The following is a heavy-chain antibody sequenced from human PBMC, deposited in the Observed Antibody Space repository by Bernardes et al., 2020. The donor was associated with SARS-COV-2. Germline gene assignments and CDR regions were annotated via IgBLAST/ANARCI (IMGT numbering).Heavy chain of an antibody. CDR2: VSWDGSTT. CDR1: GFTFEDYT. V-gene: IGHV3-43*01. J-gene: IGHJ3*01. D-gene: IGHD3-3*01. Sequence: GGSLRLSCAASGFTFEDYTMHWVRQVPGKGLAWVSLVSWDGSTTNYADSVKGRFIISRDSSRNTVHLQMDSLRKEDTALYYCATERQSLTVFGVGHDAFDLWGQGTMVTVSS. CDR3: ATERQSLTVFGVGHDAFDL.